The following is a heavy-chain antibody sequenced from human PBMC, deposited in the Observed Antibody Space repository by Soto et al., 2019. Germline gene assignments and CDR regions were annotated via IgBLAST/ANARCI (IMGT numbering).Heavy chain of an antibody. CDR1: GGSISSGGYY. J-gene: IGHJ5*02. V-gene: IGHV4-31*03. D-gene: IGHD3-22*01. CDR3: ARGAYDSSGYYLNWFVP. CDR2: IYYSGST. Sequence: QVQLQESGPGLVKPSQTLSLTCTVSGGSISSGGYYWSWIRQHPGKGLEWIGYIYYSGSTYYNPSLNSRVTISVDTSKNQFSLKLSSVTASDTAVYYCARGAYDSSGYYLNWFVPWGQGTLVTVSS.